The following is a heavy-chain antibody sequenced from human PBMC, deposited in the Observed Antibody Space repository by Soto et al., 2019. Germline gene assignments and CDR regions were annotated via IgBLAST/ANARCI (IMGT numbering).Heavy chain of an antibody. CDR1: GGSISSYY. V-gene: IGHV4-4*07. J-gene: IGHJ5*02. CDR3: ARDLHSGSPNWFDP. CDR2: IYTSGST. D-gene: IGHD1-26*01. Sequence: SETLSLTCTVSGGSISSYYWSWIRQPAGKGLEWIGRIYTSGSTNYNPSLKSRVTMSVDTSKNQFSLKLSSVTAEDTAVYYCARDLHSGSPNWFDPWGQGTLVTVSS.